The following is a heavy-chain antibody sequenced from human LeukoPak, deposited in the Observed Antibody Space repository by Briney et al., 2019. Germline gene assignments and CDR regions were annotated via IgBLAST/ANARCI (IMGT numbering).Heavy chain of an antibody. CDR2: INSDGSST. J-gene: IGHJ4*02. V-gene: IGHV3-74*01. Sequence: PGGSLRLSCSASGFTFSIYWVHWVRQAPGKGLVWVSSINSDGSSTSYADSVKGRFTISRDNAKNTLYLQMNTLRAEDTAVYYCAKARGRGTMIRGVIPSLFDYWGQGTLVTVSS. D-gene: IGHD3-10*01. CDR3: AKARGRGTMIRGVIPSLFDY. CDR1: GFTFSIYW.